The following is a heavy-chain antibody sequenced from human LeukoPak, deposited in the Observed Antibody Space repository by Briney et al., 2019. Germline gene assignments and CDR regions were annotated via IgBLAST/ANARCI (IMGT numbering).Heavy chain of an antibody. CDR3: ARDGRIFGVAVDAFDI. V-gene: IGHV1-2*02. Sequence: GASVKVSCKASGYTFTSYDINWVRQAPGQGLEWMGWINPNSGGTNYAQKFQGRVTMTRDTSISTAYMELSRLRSDDTGVYYCARDGRIFGVAVDAFDIWGQGTMVTVSS. J-gene: IGHJ3*02. CDR2: INPNSGGT. D-gene: IGHD3-3*01. CDR1: GYTFTSYD.